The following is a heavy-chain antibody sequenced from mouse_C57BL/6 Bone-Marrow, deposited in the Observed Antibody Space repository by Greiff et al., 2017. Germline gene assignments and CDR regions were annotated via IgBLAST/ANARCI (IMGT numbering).Heavy chain of an antibody. CDR3: AKVYYYGSSSGGYFDV. CDR2: ISSGSSTI. D-gene: IGHD1-1*01. Sequence: EVKLVESGGGLVKPGGSLKLSCAASGFTFSDYGMHWVRQAPEKGLEWVAYISSGSSTIYYADTVKGRFTISRDNAKNTLFLQITSLRSEDTAMYYCAKVYYYGSSSGGYFDVWGTGTTVTVSS. CDR1: GFTFSDYG. J-gene: IGHJ1*03. V-gene: IGHV5-17*01.